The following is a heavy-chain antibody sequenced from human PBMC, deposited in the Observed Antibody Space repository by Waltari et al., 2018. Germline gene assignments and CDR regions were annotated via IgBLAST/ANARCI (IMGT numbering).Heavy chain of an antibody. V-gene: IGHV3-66*02. CDR3: ARASYYYDWGSYYNWMDV. J-gene: IGHJ6*02. CDR2: ISNSGST. D-gene: IGHD3-10*01. Sequence: EVQLVESGGGLVQPGGSLRLSCAASGFTVSDNYMTWVRQAPGKGLEWVSVISNSGSTYYADSVKGRFTISRDNSKNTLYLQMNNLRVEDTAVYYCARASYYYDWGSYYNWMDVWGQGTTVTVSS. CDR1: GFTVSDNY.